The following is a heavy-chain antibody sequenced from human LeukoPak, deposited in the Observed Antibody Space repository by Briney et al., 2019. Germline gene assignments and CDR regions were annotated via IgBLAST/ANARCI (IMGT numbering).Heavy chain of an antibody. CDR1: GFTFSSYW. V-gene: IGHV3-66*01. CDR3: AREDLDYGDPVD. Sequence: GGSLRLSCAASGFTFSSYWMGWVRQAPGKGLEWVSVIYSGGSTYYADSVKGRFTISRDNSKNTLYLQMNSLRAEDTAVYYCAREDLDYGDPVDWGQGTLVTVSS. J-gene: IGHJ4*02. D-gene: IGHD4-17*01. CDR2: IYSGGST.